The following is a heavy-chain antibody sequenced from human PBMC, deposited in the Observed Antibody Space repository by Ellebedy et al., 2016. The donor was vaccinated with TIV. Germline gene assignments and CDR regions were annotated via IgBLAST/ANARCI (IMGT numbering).Heavy chain of an antibody. J-gene: IGHJ5*02. CDR1: EGTFSSYP. CDR2: IIPIFGTA. CDR3: ASHGQGEYNWFNP. V-gene: IGHV1-69*13. Sequence: SVKVSCXAPEGTFSSYPISWVRKAPGQGLEWMGGIIPIFGTANYAQKFQGRATITADESTSTAYMELSSLRSEDTAVYYCASHGQGEYNWFNPWGQGTLVTVSS. D-gene: IGHD1-26*01.